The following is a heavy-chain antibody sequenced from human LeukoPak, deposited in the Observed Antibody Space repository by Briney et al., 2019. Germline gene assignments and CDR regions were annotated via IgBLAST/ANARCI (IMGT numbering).Heavy chain of an antibody. CDR2: INAGNGNT. J-gene: IGHJ4*02. V-gene: IGHV1-3*01. CDR3: ARVVYSSGIFDY. Sequence: ASVKVSCKASGYTFTSYAMHWVRQAPGQRLEWMGWINAGNGNTKYSQKFQGRVTITRDTSASTAYMELSSLRSEDTAVYYCARVVYSSGIFDYWGRGTLVTVSA. D-gene: IGHD6-19*01. CDR1: GYTFTSYA.